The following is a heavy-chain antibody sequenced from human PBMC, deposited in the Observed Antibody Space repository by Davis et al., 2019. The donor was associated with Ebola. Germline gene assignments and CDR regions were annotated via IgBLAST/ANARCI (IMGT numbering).Heavy chain of an antibody. D-gene: IGHD3-10*01. CDR3: VKGSGSYFNYYGMDV. CDR1: EFTFSGYA. V-gene: IGHV3-64D*06. Sequence: GGSLRLSCAASEFTFSGYAMSWVRQAPGKGLKYVSAISSSGGSTYYADSVKGRFTISRDSSKNTLHLQMSSLRVEDMAVYYCVKGSGSYFNYYGMDVWGQGTTVTVSS. J-gene: IGHJ6*02. CDR2: ISSSGGST.